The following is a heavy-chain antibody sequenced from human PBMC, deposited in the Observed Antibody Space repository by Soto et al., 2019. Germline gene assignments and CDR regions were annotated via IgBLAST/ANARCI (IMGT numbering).Heavy chain of an antibody. CDR3: ARERTHRPTMGY. CDR1: GYTFTAYT. Sequence: ASVKVSCKASGYTFTAYTMHWVRQAPGQRLEWMGWINAGNGNTKSSQRFQGRVTITRDTSASTAYMELSGLRSEDTAVYYCARERTHRPTMGYWGQGPLVTVSS. D-gene: IGHD6-6*01. V-gene: IGHV1-3*01. J-gene: IGHJ4*02. CDR2: INAGNGNT.